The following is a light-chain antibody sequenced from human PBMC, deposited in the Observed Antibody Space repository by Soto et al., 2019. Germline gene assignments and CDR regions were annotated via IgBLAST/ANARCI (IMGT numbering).Light chain of an antibody. CDR3: QQYNDWPLT. J-gene: IGKJ4*01. V-gene: IGKV3-15*01. CDR2: GAS. CDR1: QSVNSI. Sequence: EKVMTQSPAALSVSPGERATLSCRASQSVNSILAWYQQKPGQAPRLLLYGASTRATGIPARFSGSASGTEFTLTISSLQSEDSAVYYCQQYNDWPLTFGGGTKVEVK.